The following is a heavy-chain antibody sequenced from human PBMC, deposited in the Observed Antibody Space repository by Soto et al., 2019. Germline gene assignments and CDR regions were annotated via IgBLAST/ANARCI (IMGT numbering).Heavy chain of an antibody. J-gene: IGHJ6*02. Sequence: LRLSFATSGFTFITYWMHWVRQAPGKGLVWVSRINSDGSDTIYADSVKGRFTISRDNAKNSLYLQMKSLRAEDTAVYYCARDISGYSGYYYGMDVWGQGTTVTVSS. D-gene: IGHD3-22*01. CDR3: ARDISGYSGYYYGMDV. CDR2: INSDGSDT. CDR1: GFTFITYW. V-gene: IGHV3-74*01.